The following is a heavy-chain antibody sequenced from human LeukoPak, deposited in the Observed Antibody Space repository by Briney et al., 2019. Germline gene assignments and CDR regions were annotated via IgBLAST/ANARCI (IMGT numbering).Heavy chain of an antibody. CDR3: AKLGNSGSLYNGFDP. J-gene: IGHJ5*02. CDR1: GFTFSAYA. Sequence: GGSLRLSCAASGFTFSAYAMTWVRQAPGKGLEWVSTISGSGGSTYYADSVKGRFTISRDNSKNTLSLQMNSLRADDTAIYSCAKLGNSGSLYNGFDPWGQGTLVTVSS. V-gene: IGHV3-23*01. CDR2: ISGSGGST. D-gene: IGHD3-22*01.